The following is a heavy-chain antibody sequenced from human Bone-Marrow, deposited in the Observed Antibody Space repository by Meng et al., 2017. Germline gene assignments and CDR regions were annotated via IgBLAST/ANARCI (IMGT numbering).Heavy chain of an antibody. J-gene: IGHJ4*02. D-gene: IGHD3-10*01. V-gene: IGHV4-4*02. CDR3: ARVDWSGGNPIDS. CDR2: IFHTGNT. CDR1: GGSIIRINW. Sequence: QVQRQESGPGLVKPSGTLALTFAVSGGSIIRINWWTWVRQPPGKGLEWIGEIFHTGNTNFHPSLKSRVTISVDKSKNQFSLKLNSVTAADTAVYYCARVDWSGGNPIDSWGQGTLVTVSS.